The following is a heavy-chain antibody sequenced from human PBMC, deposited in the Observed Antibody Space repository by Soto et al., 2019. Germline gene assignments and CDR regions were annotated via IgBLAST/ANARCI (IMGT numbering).Heavy chain of an antibody. J-gene: IGHJ6*02. Sequence: GGSLRLSCAASGFTFSSYGMHWVRQAPGKGLEWVAVISYDGSNKYYADSVKGRFTISRDNSKNTLYLQMNSLRAEDTAVYYCAKKYYDILTGYYNYYGMDVWGQGTTVTVSS. CDR3: AKKYYDILTGYYNYYGMDV. V-gene: IGHV3-30*18. D-gene: IGHD3-9*01. CDR2: ISYDGSNK. CDR1: GFTFSSYG.